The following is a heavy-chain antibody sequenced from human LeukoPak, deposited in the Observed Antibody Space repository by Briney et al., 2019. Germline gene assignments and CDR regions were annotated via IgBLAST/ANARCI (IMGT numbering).Heavy chain of an antibody. CDR2: INWNGGST. Sequence: GGSLRLSCAASGFTFSSYSMSWVRQAPGKGLEWVSGINWNGGSTGYADSVKGRFTISRDNAKNSLYLQMNSLRAEDTALYYCAREDIAVAGTFDYWGQGTLVTVSS. V-gene: IGHV3-20*04. CDR3: AREDIAVAGTFDY. J-gene: IGHJ4*02. D-gene: IGHD6-19*01. CDR1: GFTFSSYS.